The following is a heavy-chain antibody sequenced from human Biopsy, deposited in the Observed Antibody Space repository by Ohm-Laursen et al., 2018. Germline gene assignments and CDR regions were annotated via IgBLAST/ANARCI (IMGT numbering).Heavy chain of an antibody. D-gene: IGHD3-10*01. CDR1: GYTFTGYH. V-gene: IGHV1-2*02. CDR2: INPNSGVT. J-gene: IGHJ4*02. CDR3: ARDPRYGYGSYFDY. Sequence: ASVKVSCKASGYTFTGYHVHWVRQAPGQGLEWMGWINPNSGVTNYAQRFQGRVTMTRDTSISTAYMELSRLRSDDTAVYYCARDPRYGYGSYFDYWGQGTLVAASS.